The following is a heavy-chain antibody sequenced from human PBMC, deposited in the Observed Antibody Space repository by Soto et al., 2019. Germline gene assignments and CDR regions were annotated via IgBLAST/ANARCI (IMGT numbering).Heavy chain of an antibody. V-gene: IGHV1-69*13. CDR1: GGTFSSYA. J-gene: IGHJ4*02. Sequence: SVKVSCKASGGTFSSYAISWVRQAPGQGLEWMGGIIPIFGTANYAQKFQGRVTITADESTSTAYMELSSLRSEDTAVYYCASRGYCSGGSCGQIDYWGQGTLVTVSS. CDR2: IIPIFGTA. D-gene: IGHD2-15*01. CDR3: ASRGYCSGGSCGQIDY.